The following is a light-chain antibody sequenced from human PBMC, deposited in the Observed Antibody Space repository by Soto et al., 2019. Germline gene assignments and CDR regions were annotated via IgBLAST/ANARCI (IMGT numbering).Light chain of an antibody. V-gene: IGKV1-5*01. J-gene: IGKJ1*01. CDR1: RSIGDW. Sequence: EIKMTQSPPTLSASVGDRVAITCRASRSIGDWLAWYQQKPGRAPKLLISDVSRLESGVPSRFSGSGSGAEFTLTISSLQTDDFATYYCQQHNNSPWTFGQGTKVDI. CDR2: DVS. CDR3: QQHNNSPWT.